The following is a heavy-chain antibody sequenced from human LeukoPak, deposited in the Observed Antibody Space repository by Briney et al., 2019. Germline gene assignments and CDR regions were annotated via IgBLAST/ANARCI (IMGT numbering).Heavy chain of an antibody. CDR1: GGTFSSYA. CDR3: ARVLGGIVGATGLDY. V-gene: IGHV1-69*05. J-gene: IGHJ4*02. Sequence: SVKVSCKASGGTFSSYAISWVRQAPGQGLEWMGGIIPIFGTANYAQKFQGRVTITTDESTSTAYMELSSPRSEDTAVYYCARVLGGIVGATGLDYWGQGTLVTVSS. D-gene: IGHD1-26*01. CDR2: IIPIFGTA.